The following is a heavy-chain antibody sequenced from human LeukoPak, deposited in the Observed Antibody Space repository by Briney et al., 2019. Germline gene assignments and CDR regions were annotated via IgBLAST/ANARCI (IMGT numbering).Heavy chain of an antibody. CDR2: IIPIFGTA. CDR3: AREGLGRAFDI. D-gene: IGHD3-16*01. CDR1: GGTFSSYA. J-gene: IGHJ3*02. Sequence: ASVKVSCKASGGTFSSYAISWVRQAPGQGLEWMGGIIPIFGTANYAQKFQGRVTITADESTSTAYMELSSLRSEDTVVYYCAREGLGRAFDIWGQGTMVTVSS. V-gene: IGHV1-69*01.